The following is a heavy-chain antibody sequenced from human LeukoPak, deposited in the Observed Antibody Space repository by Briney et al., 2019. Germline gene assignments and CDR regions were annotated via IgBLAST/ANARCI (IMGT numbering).Heavy chain of an antibody. V-gene: IGHV3-48*03. J-gene: IGHJ3*02. CDR3: ARDGPWDILTGYDWAFDI. Sequence: PGGSLRLSCAASGFTFSSYEMNWVRQAPGKGLEWVSYISDSSSTKYYADSVKGRFTISRDNAKNSLYLQMNSLRAEDTAVYYCARDGPWDILTGYDWAFDIWGQGTMVTVSS. CDR1: GFTFSSYE. CDR2: ISDSSSTK. D-gene: IGHD3-9*01.